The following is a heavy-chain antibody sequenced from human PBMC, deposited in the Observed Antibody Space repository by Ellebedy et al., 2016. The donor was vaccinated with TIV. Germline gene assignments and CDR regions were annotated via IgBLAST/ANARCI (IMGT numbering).Heavy chain of an antibody. CDR3: AKVRIAVAGTGWFDP. J-gene: IGHJ5*02. Sequence: MPSETLSLTCTVSGGSISSYYWSWIRQPAGKGLEWIGRIYTSGSTNYNPSLVSRVTMSVDTSKNQYSLKLSSVTAADTAVYYCAKVRIAVAGTGWFDPWGQGTLVTVSS. D-gene: IGHD6-19*01. CDR2: IYTSGST. CDR1: GGSISSYY. V-gene: IGHV4-4*07.